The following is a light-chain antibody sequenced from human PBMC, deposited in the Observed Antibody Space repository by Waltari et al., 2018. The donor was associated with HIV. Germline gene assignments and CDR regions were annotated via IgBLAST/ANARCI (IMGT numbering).Light chain of an antibody. CDR2: QDD. J-gene: IGLJ2*01. CDR3: QTWDSSTVL. Sequence: SFELTQPPSVSVSPGQTASITCPGATLGNKYTGWYQQKPGQSPVLGIYQDDKRPSGIPERFSGSNSGDTASLTISGTQALDEADYVCQTWDSSTVLFGGGTKLTVL. CDR1: TLGNKY. V-gene: IGLV3-1*01.